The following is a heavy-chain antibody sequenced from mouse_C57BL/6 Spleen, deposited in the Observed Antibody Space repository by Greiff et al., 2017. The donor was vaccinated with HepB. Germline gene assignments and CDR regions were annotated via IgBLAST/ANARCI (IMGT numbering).Heavy chain of an antibody. V-gene: IGHV1-64*01. CDR3: ARSTTGFAY. CDR2: IHPTSGST. D-gene: IGHD1-1*01. CDR1: GYTFTSYW. J-gene: IGHJ3*01. Sequence: QVQLQQPGAELVKPGASVQLSCKASGYTFTSYWLHWVKQRPGPGLEWIGMIHPTSGSTNYNEKFKSKATLTVDKSSSTAYMQLSSLTSEDSAVYYCARSTTGFAYWGQGTLVTVSA.